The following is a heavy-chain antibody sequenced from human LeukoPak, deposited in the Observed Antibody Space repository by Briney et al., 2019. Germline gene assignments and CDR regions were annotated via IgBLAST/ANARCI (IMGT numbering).Heavy chain of an antibody. V-gene: IGHV3-7*04. CDR1: GFTFSNYW. Sequence: GGSLRLSCAASGFTFSNYWMNWVRQAPGKGLEWVANIKQDGSEEYSVDSVKGRFTISRDNAKSSLFLQMNSLRAEDTAVYYCARIGGDSSWYYFYYWGQGTLVTVSS. D-gene: IGHD6-13*01. CDR2: IKQDGSEE. J-gene: IGHJ4*02. CDR3: ARIGGDSSWYYFYY.